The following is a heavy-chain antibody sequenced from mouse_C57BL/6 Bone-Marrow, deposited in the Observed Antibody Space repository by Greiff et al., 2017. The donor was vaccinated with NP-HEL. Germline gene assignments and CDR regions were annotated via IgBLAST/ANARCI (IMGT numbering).Heavy chain of an antibody. Sequence: EVMLVESGGDLVKPGGSLKLSCAASGFTFSSYGMSWVRQTPDKRLEWVATISSGGSYTYYPDSVKGRFTISRDNAKNTLYLQMSSLKSEDTAMYYCARVGIYYDYDVDYWGQGTSVTVSS. CDR3: ARVGIYYDYDVDY. CDR1: GFTFSSYG. D-gene: IGHD2-4*01. CDR2: ISSGGSYT. J-gene: IGHJ4*01. V-gene: IGHV5-6*02.